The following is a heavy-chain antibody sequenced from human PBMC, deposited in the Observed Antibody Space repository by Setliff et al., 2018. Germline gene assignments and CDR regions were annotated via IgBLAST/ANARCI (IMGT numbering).Heavy chain of an antibody. V-gene: IGHV1-18*01. CDR1: GYTFTNYG. J-gene: IGHJ3*02. Sequence: ASVKVSCKASGYTFTNYGITWVRQAPGQGLEWMGWINNYNFNTNYAQKLQGRVTMTTDTSTSTAYMELRSLRSDDTAMYYCARSYDSGFYHQRDAYDIWGQGTMVTVSS. D-gene: IGHD3-22*01. CDR2: INNYNFNT. CDR3: ARSYDSGFYHQRDAYDI.